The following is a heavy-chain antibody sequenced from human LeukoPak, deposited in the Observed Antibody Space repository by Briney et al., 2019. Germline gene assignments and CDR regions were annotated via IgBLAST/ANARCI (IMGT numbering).Heavy chain of an antibody. D-gene: IGHD3-22*01. J-gene: IGHJ4*02. CDR2: INGDGSST. CDR3: ARVHYDSSGYYSIFDY. CDR1: GFTLSSYW. Sequence: GGSLRLSCAASGFTLSSYWMHWVRQAPGKGLVWVSRINGDGSSTAYADSVKGRFTISRDNAKNSLYLQMNSLRAEDTAVYYCARVHYDSSGYYSIFDYWGQGTLVTVSS. V-gene: IGHV3-74*01.